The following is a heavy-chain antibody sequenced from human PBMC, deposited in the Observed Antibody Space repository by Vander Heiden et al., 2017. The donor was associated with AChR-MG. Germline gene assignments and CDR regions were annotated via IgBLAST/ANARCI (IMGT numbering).Heavy chain of an antibody. D-gene: IGHD3-10*01. Sequence: QVQLVHSGSELKKPGASVKVSCKASGYTFTSYAMNWVRQAPGQGLEWMGWINTNTGNPTYAQGFTGRFVFSLDTSVSTAYLQISSLKAEDTAVYYCASSARYGRFGELLPFDYWGQGTLVTVSS. CDR1: GYTFTSYA. V-gene: IGHV7-4-1*02. CDR3: ASSARYGRFGELLPFDY. CDR2: INTNTGNP. J-gene: IGHJ4*02.